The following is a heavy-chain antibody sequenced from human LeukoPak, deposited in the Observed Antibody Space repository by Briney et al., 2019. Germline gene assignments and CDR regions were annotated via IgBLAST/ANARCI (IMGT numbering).Heavy chain of an antibody. CDR3: ARDLMGIAYRGASYY. J-gene: IGHJ4*02. Sequence: PGGSLRLSCVASGFTFSSYWMSWVCQAPGKGLEWVANIKEDGSEKYYVDSVKGRFTISRDNAKTSLYLQMNSLRAEDTAVYYCARDLMGIAYRGASYYWGQGTLVTVSS. D-gene: IGHD6-13*01. CDR1: GFTFSSYW. V-gene: IGHV3-7*03. CDR2: IKEDGSEK.